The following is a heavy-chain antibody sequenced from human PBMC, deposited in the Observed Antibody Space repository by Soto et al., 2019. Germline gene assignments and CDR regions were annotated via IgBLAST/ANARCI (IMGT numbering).Heavy chain of an antibody. D-gene: IGHD3-10*01. V-gene: IGHV1-69*19. CDR3: AGEFQVPPPAFVY. J-gene: IGHJ4*02. CDR2: ISPMFGAA. CDR1: GGTFNTYA. Sequence: QVQLVQSGAEMKKPGSSVKVSCQSSGGTFNTYAMNWVRQAPGQGPEWMGDISPMFGAANYAPKFQGRVTIPAVESTGHSYMQLSTWPSEDTPLYFCAGEFQVPPPAFVYWGQGTLVTVSS.